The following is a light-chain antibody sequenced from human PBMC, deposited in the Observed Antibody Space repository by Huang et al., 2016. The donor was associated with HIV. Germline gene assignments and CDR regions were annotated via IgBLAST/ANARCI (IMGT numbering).Light chain of an antibody. J-gene: IGKJ4*01. CDR3: MQGTHWPRVT. V-gene: IGKV2-30*02. CDR1: QSLVHSDGNTY. CDR2: KGS. Sequence: DVVMTQSPLSLPVTLGQPASISCRSSQSLVHSDGNTYLNWYQQRPGQSSRRLLYKGSNRDSGVPDRFSGSGSGTNFTLEISRVEAEDVAVYYCMQGTHWPRVTFGGGTKVEIK.